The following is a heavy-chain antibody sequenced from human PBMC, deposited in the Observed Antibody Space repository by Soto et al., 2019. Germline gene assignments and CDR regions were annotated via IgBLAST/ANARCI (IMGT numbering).Heavy chain of an antibody. D-gene: IGHD2-2*01. Sequence: GGSLRLSCSASDFTFSSFGMNWVRQAPGKGLEWVSYISHSATTIQYADSVKGRFTISRDNAKNSLYLQMNSLRVEDTALYYCARTPHPFCSSASCEWFDPWGQGTLVTVYS. V-gene: IGHV3-48*03. CDR2: ISHSATTI. CDR3: ARTPHPFCSSASCEWFDP. CDR1: DFTFSSFG. J-gene: IGHJ5*02.